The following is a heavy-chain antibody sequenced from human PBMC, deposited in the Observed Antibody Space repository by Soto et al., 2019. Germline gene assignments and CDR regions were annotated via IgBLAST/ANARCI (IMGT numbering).Heavy chain of an antibody. CDR1: GFTFSRDG. D-gene: IGHD5-12*01. CDR2: ITDNGGST. J-gene: IGHJ4*02. V-gene: IGHV3-23*01. Sequence: GGSLRLSCAASGFTFSRDGMSWVRQAPGKGLEWVSLITDNGGSTYYADSVKGRFTISRDNTKNTLFLQMSRLRAEDTAVYYCAKERAATTAFDYWGQGALVTVS. CDR3: AKERAATTAFDY.